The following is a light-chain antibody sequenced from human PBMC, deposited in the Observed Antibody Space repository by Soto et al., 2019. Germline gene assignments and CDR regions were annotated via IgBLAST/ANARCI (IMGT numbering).Light chain of an antibody. CDR2: DAS. CDR3: QHLRT. J-gene: IGKJ1*01. V-gene: IGKV1D-16*01. Sequence: DIQMTQSPSSLSASVGDRVTITCRASQGISTWLAWYQQKPEKAPKTLIFDASTLQGGVPSRFSGSGSGTEFSLTINSLQPDDFGSYYCQHLRTFGQGTKVDIK. CDR1: QGISTW.